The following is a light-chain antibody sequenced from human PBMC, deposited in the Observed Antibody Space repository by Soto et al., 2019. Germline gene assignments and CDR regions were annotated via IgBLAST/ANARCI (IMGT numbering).Light chain of an antibody. Sequence: QSALTQPASVSGSPGQSITISCTGTSSDVGRYNYVSWYQQHPGKAPKFMIYDVSNRPSGVSNRFSGSKSGNTASLTISGLQADDEADYYCRSYTSSSTVVFGGGTKLTVL. CDR1: SSDVGRYNY. CDR3: RSYTSSSTVV. V-gene: IGLV2-14*01. J-gene: IGLJ2*01. CDR2: DVS.